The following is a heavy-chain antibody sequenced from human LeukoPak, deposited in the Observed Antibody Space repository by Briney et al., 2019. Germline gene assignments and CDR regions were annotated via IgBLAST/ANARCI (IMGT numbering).Heavy chain of an antibody. CDR1: SSSISSGFY. Sequence: SETLSLTCTVSSSSISSGFYWSWIRQPPGKGLEWIGTIYHTGSTYYNPSLKSPVIISVDTSNNQYSLRLNSVTAADTAIYYCARRKVEVSYDAFDIWGQGTMVTVSS. CDR2: IYHTGST. CDR3: ARRKVEVSYDAFDI. V-gene: IGHV4-38-2*02. J-gene: IGHJ3*02.